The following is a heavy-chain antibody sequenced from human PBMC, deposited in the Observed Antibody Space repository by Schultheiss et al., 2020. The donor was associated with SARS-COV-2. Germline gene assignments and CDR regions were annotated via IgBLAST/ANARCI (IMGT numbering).Heavy chain of an antibody. V-gene: IGHV4-59*01. CDR3: ARVKDYYDSSGYLKDPDY. CDR2: IYYSGST. J-gene: IGHJ4*02. Sequence: SETLSLTCTVSGGSISSYYWSWIRQPPGKGLEWIGYIYYSGSTNYNPSLKSRVTISVDTSKNQFSLKLSSVTAADTAVYYCARVKDYYDSSGYLKDPDYWGQGTLVTVSS. D-gene: IGHD3-22*01. CDR1: GGSISSYY.